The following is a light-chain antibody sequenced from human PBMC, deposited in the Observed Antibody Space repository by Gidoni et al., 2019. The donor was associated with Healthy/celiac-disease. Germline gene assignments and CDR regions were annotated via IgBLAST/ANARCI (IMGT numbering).Light chain of an antibody. V-gene: IGKV3-11*01. CDR3: QQRSNWGLT. Sequence: IVFTQSPATLSLSPGERATLSCRASQSVSSYLAWYQQKPGQAPRLLIYDASNRATGIPARFSGSGSGTDFTLTISSLEPEDFAVYYCQQRSNWGLTFGGGTKVEIK. J-gene: IGKJ4*01. CDR1: QSVSSY. CDR2: DAS.